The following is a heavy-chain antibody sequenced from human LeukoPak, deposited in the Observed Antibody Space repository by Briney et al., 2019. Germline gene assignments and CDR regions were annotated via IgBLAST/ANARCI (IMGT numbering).Heavy chain of an antibody. D-gene: IGHD3-10*01. CDR2: INPNSGGT. Sequence: ASVEVSCKASGYSFTGYYMHWVRQAPGQGLEWMGWINPNSGGTNYAQKFQGRVTMTRDTSISTAYMELSRLRSDDTAVYYCARAMVRGVITNWFDPWGQGTLVTVSS. V-gene: IGHV1-2*02. CDR3: ARAMVRGVITNWFDP. CDR1: GYSFTGYY. J-gene: IGHJ5*02.